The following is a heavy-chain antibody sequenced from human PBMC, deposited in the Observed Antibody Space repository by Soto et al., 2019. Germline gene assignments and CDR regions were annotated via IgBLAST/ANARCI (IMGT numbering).Heavy chain of an antibody. CDR2: IYYSGST. V-gene: IGHV4-31*03. CDR1: GGSISSGGYY. CDR3: ARDRLDPYYYYGMDV. D-gene: IGHD6-25*01. J-gene: IGHJ6*02. Sequence: PSETLSLTCTVSGGSISSGGYYWSWIRQHPGKGLEWIGYIYYSGSTYYNPSLKRRVTISVDTSKNQFSLKLSSVTAADTAVYYCARDRLDPYYYYGMDVWGQGTTVTVSS.